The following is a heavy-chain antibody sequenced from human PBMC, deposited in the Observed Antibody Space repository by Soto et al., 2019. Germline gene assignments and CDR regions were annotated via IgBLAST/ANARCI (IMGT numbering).Heavy chain of an antibody. D-gene: IGHD6-13*01. CDR1: GFTFSSYA. CDR3: AKKIAAADAFDL. CDR2: ISGSGGST. V-gene: IGHV3-23*01. J-gene: IGHJ3*01. Sequence: EVQLLESGGGLVQPGGSLRLSSAASGFTFSSYAMSWVRQAPGKGLEWVSAISGSGGSTYYADSVKGRFTISRDNSKNALYLQMNSLRAEDTAVYYCAKKIAAADAFDLWCQGTMVTVSS.